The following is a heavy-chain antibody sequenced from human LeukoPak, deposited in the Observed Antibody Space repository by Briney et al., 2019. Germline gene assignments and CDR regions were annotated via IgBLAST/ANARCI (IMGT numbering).Heavy chain of an antibody. CDR3: ARSRWGSSGYYLDY. CDR2: ISSTGSTL. J-gene: IGHJ4*02. D-gene: IGHD3-22*01. V-gene: IGHV3-48*03. Sequence: PGGSLRLSCAASGFTFSSYGMNWVRQAPGKGLEWVSYISSTGSTLYYADSLKGRFTISRDNAKNSQYLQMNSLRAEDTAVYYCARSRWGSSGYYLDYWGQGTLVTVSS. CDR1: GFTFSSYG.